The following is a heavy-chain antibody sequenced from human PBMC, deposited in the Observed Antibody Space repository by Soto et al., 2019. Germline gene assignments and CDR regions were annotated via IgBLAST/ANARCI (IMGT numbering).Heavy chain of an antibody. Sequence: GASVKVSCKASGYTFTSYYMHWVRQAPGQGLEWMGIINPSGGSTSYAQKFQGRVTMTRDTSTSTVYMELSSLRSEDTAVYYCARGPFEYSSSFADPLFLNIWGQGTMVTVSS. V-gene: IGHV1-46*03. CDR2: INPSGGST. CDR1: GYTFTSYY. D-gene: IGHD6-6*01. J-gene: IGHJ3*02. CDR3: ARGPFEYSSSFADPLFLNI.